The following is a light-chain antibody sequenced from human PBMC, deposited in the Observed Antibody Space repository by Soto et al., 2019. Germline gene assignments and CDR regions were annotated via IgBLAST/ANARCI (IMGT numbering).Light chain of an antibody. CDR1: QSVSSRF. CDR3: QQYGSSPLT. V-gene: IGKV3D-20*01. J-gene: IGKJ2*01. CDR2: DAS. Sequence: EVVLTQSPATLSLSPGERATLSCGASQSVSSRFLAWYQQRPGLAPRLLIYDASSRPTGIPDRFSGSGYGTDFILTISRLEPEDFAVYYCQQYGSSPLTFGQGTKLQIK.